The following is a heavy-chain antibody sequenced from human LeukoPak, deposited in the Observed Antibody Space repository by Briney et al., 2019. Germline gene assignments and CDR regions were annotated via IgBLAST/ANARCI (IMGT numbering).Heavy chain of an antibody. Sequence: PSETLSLTCTVSGCSISSGSYYWSWIRPPAGKGLEWIVRIYTSGSTNYNPSLKSRVTISVDTSKHQFSLKLSSLTAADTAVYYCARDCCSSSWFDAFDIWGQGTMVTVSS. D-gene: IGHD6-13*01. J-gene: IGHJ3*02. CDR2: IYTSGST. CDR3: ARDCCSSSWFDAFDI. CDR1: GCSISSGSYY. V-gene: IGHV4-61*02.